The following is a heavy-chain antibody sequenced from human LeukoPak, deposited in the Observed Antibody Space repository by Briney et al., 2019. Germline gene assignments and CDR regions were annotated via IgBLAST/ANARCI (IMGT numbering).Heavy chain of an antibody. CDR1: GGTFSNFV. Sequence: SVKVSCKASGGTFSNFVISWLRQTPGHGLEWLGGVIPMFGTSNYAQNFQGRVTFTADESTNTAYLELSSLTSEDSAVYFCARDHPDIAVIPAAMGVWGTGTTVIVSS. J-gene: IGHJ6*03. D-gene: IGHD2-2*01. CDR2: VIPMFGTS. CDR3: ARDHPDIAVIPAAMGV. V-gene: IGHV1-69*13.